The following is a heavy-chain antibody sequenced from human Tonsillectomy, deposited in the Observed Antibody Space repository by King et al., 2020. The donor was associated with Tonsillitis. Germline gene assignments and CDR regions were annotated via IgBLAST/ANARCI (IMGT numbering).Heavy chain of an antibody. Sequence: QVQLVESGGGVVQPGRSLRLSCAASGFTFSNYGMHWVRQAPGKGLEWVAVISYDGSDKYYADSVKGRFTISRDNSKNTLYLQMNSLRAEDTAVYYCAKVDRMGRGVIITERYYYGMDVWGQGTTVTVSS. V-gene: IGHV3-30*18. CDR1: GFTFSNYG. J-gene: IGHJ6*02. D-gene: IGHD3-10*01. CDR2: ISYDGSDK. CDR3: AKVDRMGRGVIITERYYYGMDV.